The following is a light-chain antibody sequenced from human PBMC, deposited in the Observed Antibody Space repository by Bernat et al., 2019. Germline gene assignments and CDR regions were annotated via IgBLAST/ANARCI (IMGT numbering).Light chain of an antibody. CDR2: DVT. CDR3: SPYTTSSTWV. CDR1: SSDVGAYDF. J-gene: IGLJ3*02. Sequence: QSALTQPASVSGSPGQSVTISCTGTSSDVGAYDFVSWYQHHPGKAPKLLIYDVTNRPSGISYRFSGSKSGNTASLIISRLQDEDEAHYYWSPYTTSSTWVFGRGTKMTV. V-gene: IGLV2-14*03.